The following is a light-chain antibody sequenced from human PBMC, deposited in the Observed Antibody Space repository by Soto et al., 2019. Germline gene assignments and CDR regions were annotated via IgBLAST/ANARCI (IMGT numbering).Light chain of an antibody. CDR3: SSYSGSNTLVV. CDR2: DVT. V-gene: IGLV2-14*01. Sequence: QSALTQPASVSGSPGQSITISCTGTSSDVGGYNYVSWYQQRPAKAPKLVIYDVTVRPSGVSNRFSGSKAGNTASLIISGLQAEDEADYYCSSYSGSNTLVVFGGGTKVTVL. CDR1: SSDVGGYNY. J-gene: IGLJ2*01.